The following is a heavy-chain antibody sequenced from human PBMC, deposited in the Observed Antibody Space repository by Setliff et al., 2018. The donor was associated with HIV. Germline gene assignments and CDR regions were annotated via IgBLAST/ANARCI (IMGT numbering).Heavy chain of an antibody. CDR1: GYSISSGYY. V-gene: IGHV4-38-2*01. CDR3: ARAGRITIFGVVGGYMDV. D-gene: IGHD3-3*01. CDR2: IFHSGST. J-gene: IGHJ6*03. Sequence: TSETLSLTCAVSGYSISSGYYWGWIRQPPGKGLEWIGRIFHSGSTYYNPSLKSRVTVSIDTSKNLFSLNLSSVTAADTAVYYCARAGRITIFGVVGGYMDVWGKGTTVTVSS.